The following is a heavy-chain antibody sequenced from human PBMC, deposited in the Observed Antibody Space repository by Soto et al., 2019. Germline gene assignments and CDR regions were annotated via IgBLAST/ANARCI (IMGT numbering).Heavy chain of an antibody. CDR2: TYYRSKWYN. CDR3: ARDFSSSLAAAGTIAFDS. J-gene: IGHJ3*02. V-gene: IGHV6-1*01. D-gene: IGHD6-13*01. Sequence: SQTLSLTCAISGDSVSSNSAARNWIRQSPSRGLEWLGRTYYRSKWYNDYAVSVKGRITINPDTSKNQFSLQLNSVTPEDTAVYYCARDFSSSLAAAGTIAFDSWGQGKMVTFSS. CDR1: GDSVSSNSAA.